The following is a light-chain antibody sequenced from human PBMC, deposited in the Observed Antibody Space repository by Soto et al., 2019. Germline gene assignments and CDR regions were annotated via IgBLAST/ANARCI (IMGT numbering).Light chain of an antibody. V-gene: IGLV2-14*01. J-gene: IGLJ2*01. Sequence: QSALTQPASVSGSPGQSITISCTGTSSDVGGYNYVSWYQQHPGKAPKLMIYEVSNRPSGVSNRFSGSKSGNTASLTISGLQAEDEDDYYCSSYTSSSTLGGVFGGGTKLTVL. CDR1: SSDVGGYNY. CDR2: EVS. CDR3: SSYTSSSTLGGV.